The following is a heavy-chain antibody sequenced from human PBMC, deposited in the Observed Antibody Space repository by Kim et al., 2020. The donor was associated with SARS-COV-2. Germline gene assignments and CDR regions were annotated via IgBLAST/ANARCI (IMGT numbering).Heavy chain of an antibody. CDR3: ARLHDLDY. Sequence: SETLSLTCTVSGGSISSSSYYWGWIRQPPGKGLEWIGSIYYSGSTYYNPSLKSRVTISVDTSKNQFSLKLSSVTAADTAVYYCARLHDLDYWGQGTLVTVSS. CDR2: IYYSGST. J-gene: IGHJ4*02. CDR1: GGSISSSSYY. V-gene: IGHV4-39*01.